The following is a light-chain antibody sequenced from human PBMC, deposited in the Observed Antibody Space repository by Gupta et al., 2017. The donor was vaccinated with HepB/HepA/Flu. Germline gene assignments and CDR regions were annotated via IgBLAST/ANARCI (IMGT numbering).Light chain of an antibody. CDR3: QQTDSTPMCI. CDR1: QSIRSY. CDR2: AAS. V-gene: IGKV1-39*01. Sequence: IQTTQSRSCLSASVGDRVTITCRASQSIRSYLNWYQQKPVKALKLLIYAASSLQSGVQSRFSDSEYGTDLTLTISSRQPEDFATYHCQQTDSTPMCIFGQGSKMEIK. J-gene: IGKJ2*04.